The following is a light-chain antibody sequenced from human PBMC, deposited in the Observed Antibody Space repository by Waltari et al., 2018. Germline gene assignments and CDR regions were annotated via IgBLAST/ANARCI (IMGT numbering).Light chain of an antibody. Sequence: DIQMTQSPSSLSASVGDRVTITCQASQDISSYLNWYQQRPGKAPKLLIYDASSLEAGVPSRFSGSGSGTDFTFTISSLQPEDIATYYCQQYDNLLTFGGGTKVEIK. V-gene: IGKV1-33*01. CDR3: QQYDNLLT. J-gene: IGKJ4*01. CDR1: QDISSY. CDR2: DAS.